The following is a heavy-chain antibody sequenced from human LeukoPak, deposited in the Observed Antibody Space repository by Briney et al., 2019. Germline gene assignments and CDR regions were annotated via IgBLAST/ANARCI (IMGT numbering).Heavy chain of an antibody. CDR3: ARSERIAMAGLPDY. Sequence: GGSLRLSCAASGFTFSSYSMNWVRQAPGKGLEWVSSISSSSNYIYYADSVKGRFTISRDNAKNSLYLQMNSLRAEDTAVYYCARSERIAMAGLPDYWGQGTLVTVSS. CDR1: GFTFSSYS. J-gene: IGHJ4*02. V-gene: IGHV3-21*01. D-gene: IGHD6-19*01. CDR2: ISSSSNYI.